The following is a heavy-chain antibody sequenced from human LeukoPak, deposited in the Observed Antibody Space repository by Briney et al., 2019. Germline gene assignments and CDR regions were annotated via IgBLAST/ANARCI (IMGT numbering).Heavy chain of an antibody. Sequence: PSETLSLTCTVSGGSISSGGYYWSWIRQPPGKGLEWIGYIYHSGSTYYNPSLKSRVTISVDRSKNQFSLKLSSVTAADTAVYYCARAHPSGSGSYTYFDYWGQGTPVTVSS. CDR2: IYHSGST. CDR1: GGSISSGGYY. J-gene: IGHJ4*02. D-gene: IGHD3-10*01. V-gene: IGHV4-30-2*01. CDR3: ARAHPSGSGSYTYFDY.